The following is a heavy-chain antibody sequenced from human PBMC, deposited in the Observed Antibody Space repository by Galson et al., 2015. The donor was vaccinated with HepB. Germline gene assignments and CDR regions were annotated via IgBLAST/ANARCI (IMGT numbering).Heavy chain of an antibody. J-gene: IGHJ1*01. Sequence: SVKVSCKASGGTFTSYYMHWVRQAPGQGLEWMGIINPSGGSTSYARKLQGRVTMTRDTSTSTVYMELSSLRSEDTAVYYCARDSDYDSSGYYYGYFQHCGQGTLVTVSS. CDR1: GGTFTSYY. CDR3: ARDSDYDSSGYYYGYFQH. V-gene: IGHV1-46*04. CDR2: INPSGGST. D-gene: IGHD3-22*01.